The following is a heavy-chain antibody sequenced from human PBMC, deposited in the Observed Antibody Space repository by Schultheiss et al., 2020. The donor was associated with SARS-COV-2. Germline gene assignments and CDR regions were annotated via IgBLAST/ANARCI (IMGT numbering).Heavy chain of an antibody. D-gene: IGHD1-1*01. Sequence: ASVKVSCKTSGYTFTGSGFTWVRQAPGQGLEWMGWISAYNGNTNYAQKLQGRVTMTTDTSTSTAYMELRSLRSDDTAVYYCARKVPIIRRTTGTGGNWFDPWGQGTLVTVSS. CDR2: ISAYNGNT. J-gene: IGHJ5*02. CDR3: ARKVPIIRRTTGTGGNWFDP. CDR1: GYTFTGSG. V-gene: IGHV1-18*04.